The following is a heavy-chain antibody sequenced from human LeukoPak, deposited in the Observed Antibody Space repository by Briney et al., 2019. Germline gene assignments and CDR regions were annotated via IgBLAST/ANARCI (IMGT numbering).Heavy chain of an antibody. D-gene: IGHD2-2*01. Sequence: GRSLRLSCAASGFTFSSYAMHWVRQAPGKGLEWVAVISYDGSNKYYADSVKGRFTISRDNSKNTLYLQMNSLRAEDTAVYYCASNLPVMVPAANYGMDVWGQGTTVTVSS. CDR3: ASNLPVMVPAANYGMDV. J-gene: IGHJ6*02. CDR2: ISYDGSNK. V-gene: IGHV3-30*04. CDR1: GFTFSSYA.